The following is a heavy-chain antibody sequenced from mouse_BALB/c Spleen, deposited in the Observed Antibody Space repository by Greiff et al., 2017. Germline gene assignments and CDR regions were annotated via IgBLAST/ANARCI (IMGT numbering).Heavy chain of an antibody. CDR1: GFNIKDYY. Sequence: EVQLQQSGAELVRSGASVKLSCTASGFNIKDYYMHWVKQRPEQGLEWIGWIDPENGDTEYAPKFQGKATMTADTSSNTAYLQLSSLTSEDTAVYYCNTAYGPFAYWGQGTLVTVSA. CDR2: IDPENGDT. CDR3: NTAYGPFAY. V-gene: IGHV14-4*02. J-gene: IGHJ3*01. D-gene: IGHD6-5*01.